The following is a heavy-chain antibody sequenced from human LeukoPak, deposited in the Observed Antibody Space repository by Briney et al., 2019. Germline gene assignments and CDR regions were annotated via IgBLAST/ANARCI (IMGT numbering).Heavy chain of an antibody. CDR1: GFTVSSNY. J-gene: IGHJ4*02. Sequence: GGSLRLSCAASGFTVSSNYMSWVRQAPGKGLEWVSVIYSGGSTYYADSVKGRFTISRDNSKNTLYLQMNSLRAEDTAVYYCARVGRFSSSWYYFDYWGQGTLVTVSS. V-gene: IGHV3-53*01. D-gene: IGHD6-13*01. CDR3: ARVGRFSSSWYYFDY. CDR2: IYSGGST.